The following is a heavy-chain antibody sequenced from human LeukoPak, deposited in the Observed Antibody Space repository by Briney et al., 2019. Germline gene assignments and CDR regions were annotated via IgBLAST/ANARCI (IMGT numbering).Heavy chain of an antibody. CDR1: GYTFISYD. D-gene: IGHD4-17*01. V-gene: IGHV1-8*01. CDR3: AREYGDYPRPFYYYYMDV. CDR2: MNPDSGNT. J-gene: IGHJ6*03. Sequence: ASVKVSCKASGYTFISYDINWVRQATGQGLEWMGWMNPDSGNTGYAQKFQGRVTMTRNTSISTAYMELSSLRSEDTAVYYCAREYGDYPRPFYYYYMDVWGKGTTVTISS.